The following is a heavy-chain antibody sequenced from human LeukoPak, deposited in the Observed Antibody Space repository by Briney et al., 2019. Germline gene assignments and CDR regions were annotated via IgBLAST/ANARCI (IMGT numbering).Heavy chain of an antibody. Sequence: SETLSLTCTVSGGSIGSSSYYWGWIRQPPGKGLEWIGTIYNSGTAYYTPSLKSRVTISVGTSKNQVSLKLSSVTAADTAVYICAGHQSGTMYASWGQGTLVTVS. CDR2: IYNSGTA. CDR3: AGHQSGTMYAS. D-gene: IGHD1-7*01. J-gene: IGHJ5*02. V-gene: IGHV4-39*01. CDR1: GGSIGSSSYY.